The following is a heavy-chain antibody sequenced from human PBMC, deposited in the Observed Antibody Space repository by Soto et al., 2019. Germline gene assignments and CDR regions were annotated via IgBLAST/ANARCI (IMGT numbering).Heavy chain of an antibody. V-gene: IGHV4-31*03. CDR1: GGSITSSGYY. D-gene: IGHD2-2*01. J-gene: IGHJ4*02. Sequence: QVQLQESGPGLVKPSQTLSLTCTVSGGSITSSGYYWSWIRQHPGEGLEWIGFTSNSGRTSYNPSLKGRVTISVDPSSNQFSLNLKSVTAADTAVYYCARGGGSTKVDYWGQGTLVTVSP. CDR3: ARGGGSTKVDY. CDR2: TSNSGRT.